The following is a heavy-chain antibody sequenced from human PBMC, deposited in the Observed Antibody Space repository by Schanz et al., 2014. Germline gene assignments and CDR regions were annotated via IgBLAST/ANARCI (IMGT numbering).Heavy chain of an antibody. V-gene: IGHV3-30*02. CDR3: AKEGSIYWDRSVDY. Sequence: QVQLVESGGGVVQPGGSLRFSCAASGFTFSNFGIHWVRQAPGMGLEWVALIRSDERDKCYADSVKGRFTISRDNSKNTLYLQMNSLRPEDTAVYYCAKEGSIYWDRSVDYWGQGTLVTVSS. CDR1: GFTFSNFG. D-gene: IGHD1-26*01. J-gene: IGHJ4*02. CDR2: IRSDERDK.